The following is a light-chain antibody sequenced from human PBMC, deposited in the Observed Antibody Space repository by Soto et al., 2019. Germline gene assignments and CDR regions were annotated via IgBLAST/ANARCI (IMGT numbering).Light chain of an antibody. CDR1: QSVSSY. Sequence: EIVLTQSPATLSLSPGESAPLSCRASQSVSSYLAWYQQKPGQAPRLLVYDASNRAPGIPARFSGSGSGTDFTLTISNLEPEDFAVYYCQQRSNWPRITCGPGTKVDIK. CDR3: QQRSNWPRIT. CDR2: DAS. V-gene: IGKV3-11*01. J-gene: IGKJ3*01.